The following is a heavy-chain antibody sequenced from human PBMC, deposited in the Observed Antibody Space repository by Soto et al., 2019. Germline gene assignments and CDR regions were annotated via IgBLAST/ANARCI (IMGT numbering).Heavy chain of an antibody. CDR2: IYYTGST. CDR3: ARDRGLIGDQYNWLDP. CDR1: GGSISSYY. J-gene: IGHJ5*02. V-gene: IGHV4-59*01. Sequence: SETLSLTCTVSGGSISSYYWNWIRQPPGKGLEWIGYIYYTGSTNSNPSLKSRVTISVDTSKNQFSLKLSSVTAADTAVYYCARDRGLIGDQYNWLDPWGQGPLVTVSS. D-gene: IGHD3-16*01.